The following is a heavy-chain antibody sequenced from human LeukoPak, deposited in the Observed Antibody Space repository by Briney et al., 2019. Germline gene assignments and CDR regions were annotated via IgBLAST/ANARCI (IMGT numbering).Heavy chain of an antibody. J-gene: IGHJ4*02. D-gene: IGHD3-9*01. Sequence: GGSLRLSCAASGFTVSSNYISWVRQAPGKGLEGVSAISGSGGSTYYAESVKGRFPISRHNSKNPLYLQMNSLRAEDTAVYYCARDAGRYFDWLGYWGQGTLVTVSS. CDR1: GFTVSSNY. CDR3: ARDAGRYFDWLGY. V-gene: IGHV3-23*01. CDR2: ISGSGGST.